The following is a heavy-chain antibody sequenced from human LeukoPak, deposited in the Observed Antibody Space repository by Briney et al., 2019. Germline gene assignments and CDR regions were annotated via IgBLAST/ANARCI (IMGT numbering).Heavy chain of an antibody. Sequence: SETLSLTCTVSGGSISSSSYYWGWIRQPPGKGLEWIGEINHSGSTNYNPSLKSRVTISVDTSKNQFSLKLSSVTAADTAVYYCARRPTYYYDSSGYYPYWFDPWGQGTLVTVSS. D-gene: IGHD3-22*01. J-gene: IGHJ5*02. CDR1: GGSISSSSYY. CDR2: INHSGST. V-gene: IGHV4-39*07. CDR3: ARRPTYYYDSSGYYPYWFDP.